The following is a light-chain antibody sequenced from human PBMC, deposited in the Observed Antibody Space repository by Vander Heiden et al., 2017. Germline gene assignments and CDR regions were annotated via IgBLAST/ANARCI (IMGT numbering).Light chain of an antibody. Sequence: SYELPQPPSVSVSPGQPASITCSGDTLGDKYACWHHQKPGQSLVLVIDKDNKRASGTPERFSGSNSGNTATLTISETQAMDEDDYYCQAWDSTTVVFGGGTKLTVL. CDR2: KDN. CDR3: QAWDSTTVV. V-gene: IGLV3-1*01. J-gene: IGLJ2*01. CDR1: TLGDKY.